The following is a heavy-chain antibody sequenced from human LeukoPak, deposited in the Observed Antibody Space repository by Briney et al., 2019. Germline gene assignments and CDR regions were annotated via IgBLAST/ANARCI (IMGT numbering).Heavy chain of an antibody. J-gene: IGHJ4*02. CDR2: INHSGST. V-gene: IGHV4-34*01. D-gene: IGHD5-18*01. CDR3: ARVGYSYGYFDY. CDR1: GGSFSGYY. Sequence: PSETLSLTCAVYGGSFSGYYWSWIRQPPGKGLEWIGEINHSGSTNCNPSLKSRVSISVDTSKNQFSLKLSSVTAADTAVYYCARVGYSYGYFDYWGQGTLVTVSS.